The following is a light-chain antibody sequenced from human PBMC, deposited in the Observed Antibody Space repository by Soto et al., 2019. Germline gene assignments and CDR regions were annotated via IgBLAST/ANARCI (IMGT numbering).Light chain of an antibody. CDR1: SSDVGSYNL. V-gene: IGLV2-23*01. Sequence: QSALTHPASVSGSPGQSITISCTGTSSDVGSYNLVSWYQQQPGKAPKLMIYEGSKRPSGVSNRFSGSKSGNTASLRISGLQAEDEADYYCCSYAGSRVVFGTGTKLTVL. CDR3: CSYAGSRVV. CDR2: EGS. J-gene: IGLJ1*01.